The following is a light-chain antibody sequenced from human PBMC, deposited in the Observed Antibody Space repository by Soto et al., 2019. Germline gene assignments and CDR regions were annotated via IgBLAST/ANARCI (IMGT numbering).Light chain of an antibody. J-gene: IGLJ2*01. CDR3: SSYAGSNNLL. CDR1: SSDVGAYNY. Sequence: QPVLTQPPSASGSPGQSVTISCTGTSSDVGAYNYVSWYLQHPGKAPKLMIYEVSKRPSGVPDRFSGSKSGNTASLTVSGLQAEDEADYYCSSYAGSNNLLFGGGTKLTVL. CDR2: EVS. V-gene: IGLV2-8*01.